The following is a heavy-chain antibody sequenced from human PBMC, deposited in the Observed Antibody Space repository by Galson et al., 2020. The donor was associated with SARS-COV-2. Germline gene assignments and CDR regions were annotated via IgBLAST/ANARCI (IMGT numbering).Heavy chain of an antibody. CDR3: ARDAFVPLSYSSGSYPFDI. Sequence: ASETLSLTCTVSGGSISSGGYYWSWIRQHPGKGLEWIGYIYYSGSTYYNPSLKSRVTISVDTSKNQFSLKLSSVTAADTAVYYCARDAFVPLSYSSGSYPFDIWGQGTMVTVSS. CDR2: IYYSGST. CDR1: GGSISSGGYY. V-gene: IGHV4-31*03. D-gene: IGHD3-10*01. J-gene: IGHJ3*02.